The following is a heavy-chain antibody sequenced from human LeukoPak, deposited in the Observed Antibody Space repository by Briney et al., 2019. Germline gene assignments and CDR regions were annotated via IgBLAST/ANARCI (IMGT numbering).Heavy chain of an antibody. CDR3: TTDRRWLQPYFDY. V-gene: IGHV3-15*01. CDR1: GFTFSNAW. CDR2: IKSKTDGGTT. Sequence: GVSLRLSSAASGFTFSNAWMSWVRQAPGKGLEWDGRIKSKTDGGTTDYAAPVKGRFTISRDDSKNTLYLQMNSLKTEDTAVYYCTTDRRWLQPYFDYWGQGTLVTVSS. J-gene: IGHJ4*02. D-gene: IGHD5-24*01.